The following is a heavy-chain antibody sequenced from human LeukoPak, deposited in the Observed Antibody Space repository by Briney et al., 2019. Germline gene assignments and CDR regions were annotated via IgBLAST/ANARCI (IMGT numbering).Heavy chain of an antibody. D-gene: IGHD2-2*01. J-gene: IGHJ3*02. CDR3: ARETPYCSSTSCYDAFDI. Sequence: ASVKVSCKASGYTFTGYYMHWVRQAPGQGLEWMGWINPNSGGTNYAQKFQGRVTMTRGTSISTAYMELSRLRSDDTAVYYCARETPYCSSTSCYDAFDIWGQGTMVTVSS. CDR1: GYTFTGYY. V-gene: IGHV1-2*02. CDR2: INPNSGGT.